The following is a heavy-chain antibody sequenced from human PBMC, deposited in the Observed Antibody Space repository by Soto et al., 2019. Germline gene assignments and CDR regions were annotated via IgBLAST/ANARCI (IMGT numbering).Heavy chain of an antibody. CDR3: ARASGGNFPSDY. J-gene: IGHJ4*02. D-gene: IGHD2-15*01. CDR1: GFTFTNYW. Sequence: VQLVESGGGVVQPGGSLSLTCAASGFTFTNYWMHWVRQAPGKGLMWVSRINTDGSSTTYADSVRGRFTISRDNAKNTVSLQMNSLRAEDTAVYYCARASGGNFPSDYWGQGSLVTVSP. CDR2: INTDGSST. V-gene: IGHV3-74*01.